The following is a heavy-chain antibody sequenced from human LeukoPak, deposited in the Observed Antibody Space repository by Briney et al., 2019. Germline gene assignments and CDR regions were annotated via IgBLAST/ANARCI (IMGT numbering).Heavy chain of an antibody. V-gene: IGHV3-21*01. Sequence: GGSLRLSCAASGFTFSDYSINWVRQAPGKGLEWVSSISGTISYIYYAESLKGRFTISRDHAKNSLYLQMNSLRAEDTSVYYCARVGATTWGAFDIWGQGTMVTVSS. CDR1: GFTFSDYS. CDR3: ARVGATTWGAFDI. J-gene: IGHJ3*02. D-gene: IGHD1-26*01. CDR2: ISGTISYI.